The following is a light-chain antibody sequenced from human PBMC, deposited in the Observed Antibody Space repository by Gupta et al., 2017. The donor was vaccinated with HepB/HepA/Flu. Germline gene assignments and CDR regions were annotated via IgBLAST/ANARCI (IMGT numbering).Light chain of an antibody. CDR1: SSDFGDFNH. J-gene: IGLJ2*01. CDR3: TSFTYTSTLVV. Sequence: QPALTQPASVSASPGQSITISCTGTSSDFGDFNHVSWYQHYPGKAPKLLISDVVNRPSGISSRFSGSKSGNTASLTISGLQVEDEGDYYCTSFTYTSTLVVFGGGTKVTVL. CDR2: DVV. V-gene: IGLV2-14*03.